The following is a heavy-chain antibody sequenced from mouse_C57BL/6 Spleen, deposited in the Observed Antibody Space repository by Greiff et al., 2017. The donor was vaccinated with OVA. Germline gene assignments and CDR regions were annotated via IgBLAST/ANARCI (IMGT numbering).Heavy chain of an antibody. CDR1: GYAFTNYL. V-gene: IGHV1-54*01. Sequence: QVQLQQSGAELVRPGTSVKVSCKASGYAFTNYLIEWVKQRPGQGLEWIGVINPGSGGTNYNEKFKGKATLTADKSSSTAYMQLSSLTSEDSAVYFCAREDFVYGPLAYWGQGTLVTVSA. CDR3: AREDFVYGPLAY. CDR2: INPGSGGT. D-gene: IGHD2-10*02. J-gene: IGHJ3*01.